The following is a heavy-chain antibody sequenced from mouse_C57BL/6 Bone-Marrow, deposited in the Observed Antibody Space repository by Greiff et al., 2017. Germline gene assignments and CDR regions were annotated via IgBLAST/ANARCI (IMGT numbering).Heavy chain of an antibody. CDR1: GFNIKDYY. CDR3: TFYCYGSSPFAY. Sequence: EVQLQQSGAELVRPGASVKLSCTASGFNIKDYYMHWVKQRPEQGLEWIGRIDPEDGDTEYAPKFQGKATMTADTSSNTAYLQLSSLTSEDTAVYYCTFYCYGSSPFAYWGQGTLVTVSA. CDR2: IDPEDGDT. J-gene: IGHJ3*01. D-gene: IGHD1-1*01. V-gene: IGHV14-1*01.